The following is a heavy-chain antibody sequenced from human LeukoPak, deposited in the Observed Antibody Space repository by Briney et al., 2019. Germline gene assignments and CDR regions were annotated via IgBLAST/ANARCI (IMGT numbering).Heavy chain of an antibody. CDR1: GGTFSSYA. CDR3: ARGADTAMVLDY. V-gene: IGHV1-69*05. CDR2: IIPIFGTA. Sequence: SVKVSCKASGGTFSSYAISWVLQAPGHGLEWMGGIIPIFGTANYAQKFQGRVTITTDESTSTAYMELSSLRSEDTAVYYCARGADTAMVLDYWGQGTLVTVSS. D-gene: IGHD5-18*01. J-gene: IGHJ4*02.